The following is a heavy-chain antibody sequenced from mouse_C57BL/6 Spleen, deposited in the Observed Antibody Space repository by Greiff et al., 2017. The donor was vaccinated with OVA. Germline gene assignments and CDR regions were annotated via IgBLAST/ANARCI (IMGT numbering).Heavy chain of an antibody. D-gene: IGHD1-1*01. V-gene: IGHV1-81*01. J-gene: IGHJ4*01. CDR2: IYPRSGNT. Sequence: LVESGAELARPGASVKLSCKASGYTFTSYGISWVKQRTGQGLEWIGEIYPRSGNTYYNEKFKGEATLTADKSSSTAYMELRSLTSEDSAVYFCARMTVVATDYAMDYWGQGTSVTVSS. CDR3: ARMTVVATDYAMDY. CDR1: GYTFTSYG.